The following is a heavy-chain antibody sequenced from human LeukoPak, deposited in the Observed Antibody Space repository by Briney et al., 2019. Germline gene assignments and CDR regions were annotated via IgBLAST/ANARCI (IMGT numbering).Heavy chain of an antibody. CDR1: GYSFTSYW. V-gene: IGHV5-51*01. D-gene: IGHD3-10*01. CDR2: IYPGDSDT. CDR3: ARDLDPLWFGESPLGY. J-gene: IGHJ4*02. Sequence: GESLKISCKGSGYSFTSYWIGWVRQMPGKGLEWMEIIYPGDSDTRYSPSFQGQVTISADKSISTAYLQWSSLKASDTAMYYCARDLDPLWFGESPLGYWGQGTLVTVSS.